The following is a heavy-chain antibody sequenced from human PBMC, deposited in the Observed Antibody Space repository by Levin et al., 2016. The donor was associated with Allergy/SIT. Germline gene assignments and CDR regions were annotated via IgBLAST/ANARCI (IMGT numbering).Heavy chain of an antibody. CDR2: ISYDGSNK. D-gene: IGHD4-17*01. CDR1: GFTFSSYA. Sequence: GGSLRLSCAASGFTFSSYAMHWVRQAPGKGLEWVAVISYDGSNKYYADSVKGRFTISRDNSKNTLYLQMNSLRAEDTAVYYCARDYGDYGFYYYYGMDVWGQGTTVTVSS. CDR3: ARDYGDYGFYYYYGMDV. V-gene: IGHV3-30*04. J-gene: IGHJ6*02.